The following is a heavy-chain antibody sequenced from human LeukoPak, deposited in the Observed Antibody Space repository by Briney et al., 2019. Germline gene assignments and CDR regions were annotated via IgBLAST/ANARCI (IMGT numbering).Heavy chain of an antibody. J-gene: IGHJ6*02. CDR2: IYHSGST. CDR3: ARERSGYDLRQSGMDV. V-gene: IGHV4-30-2*01. CDR1: GASISSGGYY. D-gene: IGHD5-12*01. Sequence: PSETLSLTCTVSGASISSGGYYWSWIRQPPGKGLEWIGYIYHSGSTYYNPSLKSRVTISVDRSKNQFSLKLSSVTAADTAVYYCARERSGYDLRQSGMDVWGQGTTVTVSS.